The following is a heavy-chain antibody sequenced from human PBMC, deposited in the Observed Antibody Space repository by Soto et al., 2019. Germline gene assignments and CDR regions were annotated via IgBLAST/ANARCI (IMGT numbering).Heavy chain of an antibody. V-gene: IGHV4-34*01. J-gene: IGHJ4*02. CDR2: INYSEDT. CDR1: RGSFSGYY. Sequence: QVQLQQWGAGLLKPSETLSLTCAVYRGSFSGYYWTWIRQPPGKGLEWIGEINYSEDTNYNPSLESRVTISIDTSKNQFSLNLRSMTAADTAVYYCAGGFRGHFDYWGQGTLVTVSS. CDR3: AGGFRGHFDY. D-gene: IGHD3-10*01.